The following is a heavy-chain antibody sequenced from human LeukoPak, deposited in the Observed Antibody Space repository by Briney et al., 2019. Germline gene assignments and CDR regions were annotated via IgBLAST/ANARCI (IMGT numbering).Heavy chain of an antibody. CDR1: GYTFTSYD. CDR3: ARGHYYYDGSLFNWFDP. V-gene: IGHV1-2*02. Sequence: GASVTVSCKASGYTFTSYDINWVRQATGQGLEWMGWINPNSGGTKYAQKFQGRVTMTRDTSISTGYMELSSLRSDDTAVYYCARGHYYYDGSLFNWFDPWGQGTLVTVSS. CDR2: INPNSGGT. J-gene: IGHJ5*02. D-gene: IGHD3-22*01.